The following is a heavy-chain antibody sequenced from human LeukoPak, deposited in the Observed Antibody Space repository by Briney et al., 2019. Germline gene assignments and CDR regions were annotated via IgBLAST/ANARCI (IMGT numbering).Heavy chain of an antibody. Sequence: GESLKIPCQGSGYSFTSYWIGWVRQMPGKGLEWMGIIYPGDSDTRYSPSFQGQVTISADKSISTAYLQWSSLKASDTAMYYCARLLRYCSGGSCYPAWYFDYWGQGTLVTVSS. CDR3: ARLLRYCSGGSCYPAWYFDY. V-gene: IGHV5-51*01. J-gene: IGHJ4*02. D-gene: IGHD2-15*01. CDR1: GYSFTSYW. CDR2: IYPGDSDT.